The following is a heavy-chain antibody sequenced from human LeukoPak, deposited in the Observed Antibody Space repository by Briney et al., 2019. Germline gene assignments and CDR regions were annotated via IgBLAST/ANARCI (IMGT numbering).Heavy chain of an antibody. D-gene: IGHD6-13*01. Sequence: SVKVSCKASGGTFGSYAITWVRQAPGQGLERMGRIIPIFGTANYAQKFQGRVTITTDESTSTAYMELSTLRSDDTAVYYCARERPPGDSSNWFLEGYFDIWGQGTLVTVSS. CDR2: IIPIFGTA. J-gene: IGHJ4*02. CDR1: GGTFGSYA. V-gene: IGHV1-69*05. CDR3: ARERPPGDSSNWFLEGYFDI.